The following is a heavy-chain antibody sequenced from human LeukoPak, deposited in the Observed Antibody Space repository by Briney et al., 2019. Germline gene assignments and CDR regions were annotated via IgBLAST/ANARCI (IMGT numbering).Heavy chain of an antibody. J-gene: IGHJ4*02. CDR2: ISYDGSNK. CDR1: GFTFSSYA. D-gene: IGHD3-22*01. CDR3: ARDGYYYDSSGYFPDY. Sequence: GGSLRLSCAASGFTFSSYAMHWVRQAPGKGLEWVAVISYDGSNKYYADSVKGRFTISRDNSKNTLYLQMNSLRAEDTAVYYCARDGYYYDSSGYFPDYWGQGTLVTVSS. V-gene: IGHV3-30-3*01.